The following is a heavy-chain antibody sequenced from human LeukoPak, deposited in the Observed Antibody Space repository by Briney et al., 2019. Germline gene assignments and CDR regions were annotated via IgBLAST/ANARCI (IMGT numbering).Heavy chain of an antibody. CDR2: IIPIFGTA. CDR1: GGTFSSYA. J-gene: IGHJ2*01. V-gene: IGHV1-69*06. Sequence: SVKVSCKASGGTFSSYAISWVRQAPGQGLEWMGGIIPIFGTANYAQKFQGRVTITADKSTSTAYMELSSLRSEDTAVYYCARGSSWSPNYWYFDLWGRGTLVTVSS. D-gene: IGHD6-13*01. CDR3: ARGSSWSPNYWYFDL.